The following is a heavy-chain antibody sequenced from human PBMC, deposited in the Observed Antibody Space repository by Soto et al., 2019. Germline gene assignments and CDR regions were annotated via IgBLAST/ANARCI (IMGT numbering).Heavy chain of an antibody. CDR3: ATVRSKIDNYYGIDV. CDR2: IISSSSYI. V-gene: IGHV3-21*04. Sequence: WGSLRLSCASSGFAFSSYSMNWVRQAPGKGLEWVSSIISSSSYIYYAYSVKGRFTISRDNATSTAYMELSSLRSEDTAVYYCATVRSKIDNYYGIDVWGQGTTVTVSS. CDR1: GFAFSSYS. J-gene: IGHJ6*02. D-gene: IGHD4-17*01.